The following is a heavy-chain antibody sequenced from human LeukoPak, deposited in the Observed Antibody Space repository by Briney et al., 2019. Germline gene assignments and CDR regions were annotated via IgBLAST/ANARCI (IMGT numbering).Heavy chain of an antibody. CDR3: AKDRVRWLQLFYFDY. D-gene: IGHD5-24*01. CDR1: GFTFSSYA. CDR2: ISGSGGST. V-gene: IGHV3-23*01. Sequence: GGSLRLSCAASGFTFSSYAMSWVRQAPRKGLEWGSAISGSGGSTYYADSVKGRFTISRDNSKNTLYLQMTSLRAEDTAVYYCAKDRVRWLQLFYFDYWGQGTLVTVSS. J-gene: IGHJ4*01.